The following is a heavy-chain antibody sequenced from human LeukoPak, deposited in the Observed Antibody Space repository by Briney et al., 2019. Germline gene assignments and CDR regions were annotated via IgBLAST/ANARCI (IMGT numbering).Heavy chain of an antibody. CDR2: ISSSSSYI. CDR3: AKDISPNWNDAGEDY. CDR1: GFTFSSYS. J-gene: IGHJ4*02. V-gene: IGHV3-21*04. D-gene: IGHD1-20*01. Sequence: GGSLRLSCAASGFTFSSYSMNWVRQAPGKGLEWVSSISSSSSYIYYADSVKGRFTISRDNAKNSLYLQMNSLRAEDTALYYCAKDISPNWNDAGEDYWGQGTLVTVSS.